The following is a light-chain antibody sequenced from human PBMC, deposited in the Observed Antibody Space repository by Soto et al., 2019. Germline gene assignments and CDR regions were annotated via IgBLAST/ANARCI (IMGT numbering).Light chain of an antibody. CDR1: QSVSTN. CDR3: QHYTNWPPIP. CDR2: GAS. Sequence: EIVWTQHTGTLSLSPGERATLSCRASQSVSTNVAWYQQKPGQAPRLLIYGASTRATGIPARFSGSGSGTEFTFTISSLQSEDFAVYYCQHYTNWPPIPFGQGTRPAIK. J-gene: IGKJ5*01. V-gene: IGKV3-15*01.